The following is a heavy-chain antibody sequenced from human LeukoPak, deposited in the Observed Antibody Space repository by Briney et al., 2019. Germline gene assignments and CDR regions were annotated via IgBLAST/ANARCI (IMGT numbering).Heavy chain of an antibody. D-gene: IGHD1-26*01. V-gene: IGHV3-23*01. Sequence: GGSLRLSCAATGFTFSSYAMSWVRQAPGKGLEWVSAISGSGGSTYYADSVKGRFTISRDNSKNTLYLQMNSLRAEDTAVYYCAKWELYSGFYYIDYWGQGTLATVSS. CDR1: GFTFSSYA. CDR2: ISGSGGST. CDR3: AKWELYSGFYYIDY. J-gene: IGHJ4*02.